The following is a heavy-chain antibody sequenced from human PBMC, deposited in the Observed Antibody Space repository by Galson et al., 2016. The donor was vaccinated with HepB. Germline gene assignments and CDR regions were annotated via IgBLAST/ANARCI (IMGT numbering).Heavy chain of an antibody. CDR2: IGGLHDNT. CDR3: VRHDIGGFDG. D-gene: IGHD2-15*01. V-gene: IGHV3-23*01. J-gene: IGHJ4*02. CDR1: GFTFSNYD. Sequence: LRLSCAASGFTFSNYDLSWVRQAPGRGLECVSGIGGLHDNTYYTDSVKGRFTISRDNSRNTLYLQLNSLRVEDTALYYCVRHDIGGFDGWGQGTLVTVSS.